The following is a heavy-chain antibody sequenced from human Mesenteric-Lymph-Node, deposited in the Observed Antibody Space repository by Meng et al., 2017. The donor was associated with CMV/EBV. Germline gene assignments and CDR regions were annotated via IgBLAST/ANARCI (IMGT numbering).Heavy chain of an antibody. Sequence: GGSLRLSCVASGFTFSSYSMNWVRQAPGKGLEWVSSISSSSSYIYYAGSVKGRFTISRDYAKNSLYLQMNSLRVEDTAVYYCAGEGSLVLEHNYFDYWGQGTLVTVSS. CDR2: ISSSSSYI. J-gene: IGHJ4*02. D-gene: IGHD1/OR15-1a*01. CDR1: GFTFSSYS. V-gene: IGHV3-21*01. CDR3: AGEGSLVLEHNYFDY.